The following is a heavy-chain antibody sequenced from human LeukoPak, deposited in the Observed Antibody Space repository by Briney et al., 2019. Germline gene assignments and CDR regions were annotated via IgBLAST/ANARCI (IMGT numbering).Heavy chain of an antibody. CDR2: MNPNGDNT. Sequence: ASLKLSCKASGYTFTSLDINWVRQATGQGLEWMGWMNPNGDNTGYAQTFKDKVTITRNTSINTAYMQLSSLRSEDTAVYYCGQEGRNYYGSGSSYFDYWGGGTLVTVSS. D-gene: IGHD3-10*01. V-gene: IGHV1-8*01. CDR1: GYTFTSLD. CDR3: GQEGRNYYGSGSSYFDY. J-gene: IGHJ4*02.